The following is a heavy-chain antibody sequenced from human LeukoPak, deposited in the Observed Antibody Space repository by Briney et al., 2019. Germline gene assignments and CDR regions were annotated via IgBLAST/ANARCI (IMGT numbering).Heavy chain of an antibody. V-gene: IGHV3-30*02. D-gene: IGHD5-12*01. CDR2: IRTDASDI. Sequence: GGSLRLSCATSGFMFGSHPMHWVRQAPGKGLEWVAFIRTDASDIQYADSVKGRFTISRDNSKATLSLQMNSLRLEDTALYYCAKVLNNGCGPFDSWGQGALVIVSS. CDR3: AKVLNNGCGPFDS. CDR1: GFMFGSHP. J-gene: IGHJ4*02.